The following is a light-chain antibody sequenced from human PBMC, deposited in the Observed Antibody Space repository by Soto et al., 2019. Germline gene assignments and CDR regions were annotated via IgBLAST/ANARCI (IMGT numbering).Light chain of an antibody. Sequence: IQMTQSPSSLSASVGDRVTITCQASHDINKNLIWYQQKPGKAPKLLIYDASDLETGAPSRFSGSGSGTGFTFTISSLQPEDFATYYCQQYESLPLTFGQGTLLEIK. CDR1: HDINKN. CDR2: DAS. V-gene: IGKV1-33*01. J-gene: IGKJ5*01. CDR3: QQYESLPLT.